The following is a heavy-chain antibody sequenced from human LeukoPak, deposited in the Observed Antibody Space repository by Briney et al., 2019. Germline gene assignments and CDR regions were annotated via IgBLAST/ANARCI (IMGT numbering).Heavy chain of an antibody. V-gene: IGHV3-33*01. J-gene: IGHJ1*01. CDR2: IWSDGSNK. CDR3: VRDPYCIGGSFNSPGPSEYFQH. D-gene: IGHD2-15*01. Sequence: QPGRSLRLSCAASGFTFSIYGMHWVRQAPGKGLEWVAVIWSDGSNKYYADSVKGRFTISRDNSKNTLYLQMNSLRAEDTAVYYCVRDPYCIGGSFNSPGPSEYFQHWGQGTLVTVSS. CDR1: GFTFSIYG.